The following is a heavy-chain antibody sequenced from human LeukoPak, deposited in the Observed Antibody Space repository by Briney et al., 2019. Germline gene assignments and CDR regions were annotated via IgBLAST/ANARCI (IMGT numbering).Heavy chain of an antibody. CDR1: GFTFSSYS. Sequence: PGGSLRLSCAASGFTFSSYSMNWVRQAPVKGLEWVSYISGSSSTIYYADSVKGRFTISRDNAKNSLYLQMNSLRAEDTAVYYCARVGAPRGVLRGYYYGMDVWGQGTTVTVSS. CDR3: ARVGAPRGVLRGYYYGMDV. V-gene: IGHV3-48*01. CDR2: ISGSSSTI. D-gene: IGHD1-26*01. J-gene: IGHJ6*02.